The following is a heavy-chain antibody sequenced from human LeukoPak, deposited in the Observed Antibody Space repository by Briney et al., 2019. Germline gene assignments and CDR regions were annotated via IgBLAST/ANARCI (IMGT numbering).Heavy chain of an antibody. CDR3: ARDRLGYCSGGSCYSAYDGFDI. D-gene: IGHD2-15*01. J-gene: IGHJ3*02. CDR1: GFTFSNYG. Sequence: GGSLRLSCAASGFTFSNYGMHWVRQAPGKGLEWVAVIWFDGSNKFYADSVKGRFTISRDNSKNTLYLQINGLRAEDTAVYYCARDRLGYCSGGSCYSAYDGFDIWGQGTMVTVSS. V-gene: IGHV3-33*01. CDR2: IWFDGSNK.